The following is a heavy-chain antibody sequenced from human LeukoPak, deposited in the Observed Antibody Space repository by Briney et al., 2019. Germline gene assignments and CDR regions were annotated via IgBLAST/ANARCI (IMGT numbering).Heavy chain of an antibody. J-gene: IGHJ6*03. V-gene: IGHV4-4*07. D-gene: IGHD3-3*01. Sequence: SETLSLTCTVSGGSISSYYWSRIRQPAGKGLEWIGRIYTSGSTNYNPSLKSRVTMSVDTSKNQFSLKLSSVTAADTAVYYCARVRKDDYDFWSGYSYYMDVWGKGTTVTVSS. CDR2: IYTSGST. CDR3: ARVRKDDYDFWSGYSYYMDV. CDR1: GGSISSYY.